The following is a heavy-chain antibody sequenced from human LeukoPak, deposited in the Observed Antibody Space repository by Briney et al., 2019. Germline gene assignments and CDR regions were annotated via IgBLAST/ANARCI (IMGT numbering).Heavy chain of an antibody. CDR1: GYTFTSSD. Sequence: ASVKVSCKASGYTFTSSDINWVRQATGQGLQWMGWMNPNSGNTGYAQKFQGRVTMTRNTFISTAYMELSSLRSEDTAVYYCARGGLRGGSGSAVFDYWGQGTLVTVSS. CDR3: ARGGLRGGSGSAVFDY. J-gene: IGHJ4*02. D-gene: IGHD3-10*01. V-gene: IGHV1-8*01. CDR2: MNPNSGNT.